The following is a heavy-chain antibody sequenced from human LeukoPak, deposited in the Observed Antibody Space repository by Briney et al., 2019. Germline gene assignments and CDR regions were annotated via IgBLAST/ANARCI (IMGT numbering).Heavy chain of an antibody. D-gene: IGHD3-22*01. CDR2: INPNSGGT. CDR3: AKNTLYYDSSGYYDY. CDR1: RYTFTGYY. Sequence: ASVKVSCKASRYTFTGYYMHWVRQAPGQGLEWMGRINPNSGGTNYAQKFQGRVTMTRDTSISTAYMELSRLRSDDTAVYYCAKNTLYYDSSGYYDYWGQGTLVTVSS. V-gene: IGHV1-2*06. J-gene: IGHJ4*02.